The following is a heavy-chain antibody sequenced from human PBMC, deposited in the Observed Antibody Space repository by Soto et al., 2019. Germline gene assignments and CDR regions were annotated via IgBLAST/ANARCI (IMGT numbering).Heavy chain of an antibody. CDR3: ARYAPMDPLGRFDT. Sequence: APVKVSCKASGYTFTSYGISWVRQAPGQGLEWMGWISAYNGNTNYAQKLQGRVTMTTDTSTSTAYMELRSLRSDDTAVYYCARYAPMDPLGRFDTWGQGTLGTVSS. D-gene: IGHD7-27*01. V-gene: IGHV1-18*04. CDR2: ISAYNGNT. CDR1: GYTFTSYG. J-gene: IGHJ5*02.